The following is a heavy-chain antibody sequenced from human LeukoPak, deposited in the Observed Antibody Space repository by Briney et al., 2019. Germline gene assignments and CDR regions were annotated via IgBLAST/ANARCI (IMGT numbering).Heavy chain of an antibody. Sequence: SETLSLTCAVSGGSIRSYYWSWIRQPPGKGLEWIGRIYTSGSTNYNPSLKSRVTMSVDTSKNQFSLKLSSVTAADTAVYYCARDELWFGESHGGYWYFDLWGRGTLVTVSS. CDR2: IYTSGST. V-gene: IGHV4-4*07. J-gene: IGHJ2*01. D-gene: IGHD3-10*01. CDR3: ARDELWFGESHGGYWYFDL. CDR1: GGSIRSYY.